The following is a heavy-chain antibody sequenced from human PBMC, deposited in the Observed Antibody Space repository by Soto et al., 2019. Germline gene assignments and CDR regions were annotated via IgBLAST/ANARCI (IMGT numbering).Heavy chain of an antibody. CDR1: GFTVTTNY. Sequence: GGSLRLSCAASGFTVTTNYMSWVRQPPGKGLEWVSVVYSGGSTYYADSVKGRFTVSRDNAKNTLYLQMNSLRAEDTALYYCARADYRNVYGMDVWGQGTTVTVSS. J-gene: IGHJ6*02. CDR2: VYSGGST. D-gene: IGHD4-17*01. CDR3: ARADYRNVYGMDV. V-gene: IGHV3-66*01.